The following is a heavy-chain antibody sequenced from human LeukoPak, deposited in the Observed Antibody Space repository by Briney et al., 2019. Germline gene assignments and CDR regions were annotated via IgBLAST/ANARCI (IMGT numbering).Heavy chain of an antibody. J-gene: IGHJ4*02. D-gene: IGHD6-13*01. Sequence: PGGSLRLSCAASGFTFSSYGMHWVRQAPGKGLEWVAFIRYDGSNKYYADSVKGRFTISRDNSKNTLYLQMNSLRAEDTAVYYCAKDKTGIAAAGTFFDYWGQGTLVTVSS. CDR3: AKDKTGIAAAGTFFDY. V-gene: IGHV3-30*02. CDR1: GFTFSSYG. CDR2: IRYDGSNK.